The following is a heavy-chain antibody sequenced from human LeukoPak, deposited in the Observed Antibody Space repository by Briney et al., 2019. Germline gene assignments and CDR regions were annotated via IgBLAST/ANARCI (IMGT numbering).Heavy chain of an antibody. CDR3: ARTPGVTMIVVVKGYSDL. J-gene: IGHJ2*01. Sequence: ASVKVSCKASGYTFTSYGISWVRQAPGQGLEWMGWISAYNGNTNYAQKLQGRVTMTTDTSTSTAYMELRSLRSDDTAVYYCARTPGVTMIVVVKGYSDLWGRGTLVTVSS. D-gene: IGHD3-22*01. V-gene: IGHV1-18*01. CDR1: GYTFTSYG. CDR2: ISAYNGNT.